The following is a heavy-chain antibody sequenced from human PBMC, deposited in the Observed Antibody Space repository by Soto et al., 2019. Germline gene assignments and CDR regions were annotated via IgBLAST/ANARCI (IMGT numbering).Heavy chain of an antibody. V-gene: IGHV3-48*03. CDR3: ARGFGRFNH. CDR1: GFTFNDFE. J-gene: IGHJ4*02. Sequence: EVQLLESGGGLVQPGGSLRLSCGVSGFTFNDFEMNWVRQAPGKGLEWLAYIDGSGTTKKYADSVRGRFTISRDNPNNSLFLQMSSLSAADTANYYCARGFGRFNHWGQGTLVSVSS. D-gene: IGHD3-10*01. CDR2: IDGSGTTK.